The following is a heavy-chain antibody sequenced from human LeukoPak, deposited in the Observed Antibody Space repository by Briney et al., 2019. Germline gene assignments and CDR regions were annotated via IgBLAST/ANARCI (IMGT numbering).Heavy chain of an antibody. D-gene: IGHD6-13*01. V-gene: IGHV3-23*01. CDR2: ISGSGGST. CDR3: AKEAGVGIAAAGTGKDFDY. J-gene: IGHJ4*02. CDR1: GFTFSSYA. Sequence: RPGGSLRLSCAASGFTFSSYAMSWVRQAPGKGLEWVSAISGSGGSTYYADSVKGRFTISRDNSKNTLYLQMNSLRAEDTAVYYCAKEAGVGIAAAGTGKDFDYWGQGTLVTVSS.